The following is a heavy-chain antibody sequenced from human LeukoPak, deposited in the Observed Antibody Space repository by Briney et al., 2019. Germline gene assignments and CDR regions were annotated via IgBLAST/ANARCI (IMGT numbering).Heavy chain of an antibody. CDR3: VRHVGKHWPVQDDY. CDR1: GGSFSGYC. J-gene: IGHJ4*02. V-gene: IGHV4-34*01. D-gene: IGHD6-19*01. Sequence: SETLSLTCAVYGGSFSGYCWSWICQPPGKWLEWIGEINHSGSTNYNPSLKSRATISVDTPKNEFSLKVKSATAADTAMYYCVRHVGKHWPVQDDYWGQGTQVTVSS. CDR2: INHSGST.